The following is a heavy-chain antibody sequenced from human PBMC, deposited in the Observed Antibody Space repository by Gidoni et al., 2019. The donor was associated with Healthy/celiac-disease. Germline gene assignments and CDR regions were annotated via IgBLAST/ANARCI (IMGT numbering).Heavy chain of an antibody. CDR3: ATGSTGTSDYYYYGMDV. D-gene: IGHD1-1*01. Sequence: QVQLVQSGAAVKQPGASVKVSCQVSGYTLTELTMHWVRQAPGKGLEWMGGFDPEDGETIYAQKFQGRVTMTEDTSTDTAYMELSSLRSEDTAVYYCATGSTGTSDYYYYGMDVWGQGTTVTVSS. V-gene: IGHV1-24*01. J-gene: IGHJ6*02. CDR1: GYTLTELT. CDR2: FDPEDGET.